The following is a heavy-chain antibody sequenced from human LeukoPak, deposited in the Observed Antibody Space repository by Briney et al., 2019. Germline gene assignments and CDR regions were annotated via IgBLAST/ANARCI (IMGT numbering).Heavy chain of an antibody. J-gene: IGHJ4*02. CDR1: GFTFSNYW. CDR3: ARYPSYSENLDY. Sequence: GGSLRLSCAASGFTFSNYWMSWVRQAPGKGLEWVANIKQDSSEKYYVDSVRGRFTISRDNAKNTLYLQMNSQRAEDMAVYYCARYPSYSENLDYWGQGTLVTVSS. D-gene: IGHD1-26*01. V-gene: IGHV3-7*01. CDR2: IKQDSSEK.